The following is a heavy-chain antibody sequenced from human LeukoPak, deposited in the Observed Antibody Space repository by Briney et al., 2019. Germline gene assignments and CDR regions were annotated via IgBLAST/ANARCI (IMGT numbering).Heavy chain of an antibody. CDR1: GYSFSNYW. CDR2: IFPGDNDT. V-gene: IGHV5-51*01. J-gene: IGHJ5*02. Sequence: RGESLQMSCKGSGYSFSNYWIAWVRQMPGKGLEWMGIIFPGDNDTKYSPSFQGQVTISADKSINTAYLQWSSLTASDTAIYYCARLTDYYDSSGYYRNYNWFDPWGQGTLVTVSS. CDR3: ARLTDYYDSSGYYRNYNWFDP. D-gene: IGHD3-22*01.